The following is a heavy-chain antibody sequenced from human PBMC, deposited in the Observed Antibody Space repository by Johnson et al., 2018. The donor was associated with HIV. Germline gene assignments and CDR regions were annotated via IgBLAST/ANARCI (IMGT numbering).Heavy chain of an antibody. CDR2: IKSKTDGGTT. V-gene: IGHV3-15*02. D-gene: IGHD3-22*01. J-gene: IGHJ3*02. CDR1: GFTFSNAW. CDR3: TTGSSGSNAFDI. Sequence: VQLVESGGTLIQPGGSLRLSCAASGFTFSNAWMSWVRQAPGKGLEWVGRIKSKTDGGTTDYAAPVTGRFTISRDDSKNTLSLQMNSLKTEDTAVYYCTTGSSGSNAFDIWGQGTMVTVSS.